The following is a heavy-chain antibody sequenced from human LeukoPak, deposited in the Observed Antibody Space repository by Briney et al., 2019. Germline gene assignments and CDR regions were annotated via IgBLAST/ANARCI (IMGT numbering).Heavy chain of an antibody. Sequence: ASVKVSCKASGYTFTSYDINWVRQATGQGLEWMGWMNPNSGNTGYAQKFQGRVTMTRNTSISTAYMELSSLRSEDTAVYYCARVRIAARSWFDPWGQETLVTVSS. V-gene: IGHV1-8*01. CDR2: MNPNSGNT. J-gene: IGHJ5*02. CDR1: GYTFTSYD. D-gene: IGHD6-6*01. CDR3: ARVRIAARSWFDP.